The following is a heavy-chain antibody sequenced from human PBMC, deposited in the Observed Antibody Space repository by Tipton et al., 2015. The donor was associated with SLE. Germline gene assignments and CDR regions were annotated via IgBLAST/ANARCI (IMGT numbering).Heavy chain of an antibody. CDR3: ARSSYSGWWAPFDY. CDR1: GGSLSGFY. Sequence: LRLSCDVNGGSLSGFYWNWIRQPPGKGLEWIGEITQSGNTKYNPSLKSRVTMSVDTSKNQFSLKLSSVTAADTALYYCARSSYSGWWAPFDYWGQGTLVTVSS. D-gene: IGHD6-19*01. V-gene: IGHV4-34*01. J-gene: IGHJ4*02. CDR2: ITQSGNT.